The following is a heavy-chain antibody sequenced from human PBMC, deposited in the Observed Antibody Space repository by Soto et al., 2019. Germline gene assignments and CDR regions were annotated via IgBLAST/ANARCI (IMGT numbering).Heavy chain of an antibody. CDR1: GGSISSYY. CDR3: ARASVRFLENWIDP. V-gene: IGHV4-59*01. D-gene: IGHD3-3*01. CDR2: IYYSGST. Sequence: SETLSLTCTVSGGSISSYYWSWIRQPPGKGLEWIGYIYYSGSTNYNPSLKSRVTISVDTSKNQFSLKLSSVTAADTAVYYCARASVRFLENWIDPWGQGTLVTVSS. J-gene: IGHJ5*02.